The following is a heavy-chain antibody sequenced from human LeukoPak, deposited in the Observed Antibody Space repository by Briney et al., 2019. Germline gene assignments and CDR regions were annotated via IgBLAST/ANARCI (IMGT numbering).Heavy chain of an antibody. V-gene: IGHV4-30-4*01. CDR2: IYYSGST. J-gene: IGHJ4*02. CDR3: AREGRPMVRGDKGCDY. D-gene: IGHD3-10*01. Sequence: SETLSLTCTVSGGSISSGDYYWSWIRQPPGKGLEWIGYIYYSGSTYYNPSLKSRVTISVDTSKNQFSLMLSSVTAADTAVYYCAREGRPMVRGDKGCDYWGQGTLVTVSS. CDR1: GGSISSGDYY.